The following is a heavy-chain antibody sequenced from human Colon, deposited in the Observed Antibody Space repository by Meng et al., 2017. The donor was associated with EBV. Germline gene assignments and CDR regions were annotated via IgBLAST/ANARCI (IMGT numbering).Heavy chain of an antibody. Sequence: HVHLLQSGAGVKQPGASLKVSCKASDYTFTGYGVCWVRQAPGQGLEWMAWLGAHPGDTSFAPKFLGRVTVTADTATATAYMELRSLRSDDTAVYYCARGTPGRSYCDYWGLGTLVTVSS. D-gene: IGHD3-10*01. CDR1: DYTFTGYG. V-gene: IGHV1-18*01. CDR3: ARGTPGRSYCDY. CDR2: LGAHPGDT. J-gene: IGHJ4*02.